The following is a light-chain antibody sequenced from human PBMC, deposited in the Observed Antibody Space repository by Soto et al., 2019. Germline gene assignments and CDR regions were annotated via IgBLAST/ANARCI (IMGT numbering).Light chain of an antibody. V-gene: IGKV3-15*01. J-gene: IGKJ1*01. CDR3: QQYNNWPKT. CDR1: QSVSRN. CDR2: GAS. Sequence: EIVMTQSPATLSVSPGERATVSCRASQSVSRNLAWYQQKPGQAPRLLIYGASSRATGIPVRFSGSGSGTEFTLTISSLQSEDFAVYYCQQYNNWPKTFGQGTKVDIK.